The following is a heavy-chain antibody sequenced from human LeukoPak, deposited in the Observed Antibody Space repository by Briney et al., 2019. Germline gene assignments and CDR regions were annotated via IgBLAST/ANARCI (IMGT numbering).Heavy chain of an antibody. CDR3: AGYDFWSGYFPH. J-gene: IGHJ4*02. V-gene: IGHV4-30-2*02. CDR2: IYHSGST. Sequence: TLSLTCAVSGGSISSGGYSWSWSRQPPGKGLGWIGYIYHSGSTYYNPSLKSRVTISVDTSKNQFSLKLSSVTAADTAVYYCAGYDFWSGYFPHWGQGTLVTVSS. CDR1: GGSISSGGYS. D-gene: IGHD3-3*01.